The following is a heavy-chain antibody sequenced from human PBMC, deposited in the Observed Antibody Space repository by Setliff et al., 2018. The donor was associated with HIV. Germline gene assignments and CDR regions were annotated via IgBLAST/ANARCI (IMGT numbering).Heavy chain of an antibody. Sequence: QPGGSLRLSCAASGFAVSSSYMTWVRQAPGKGLDWVSLIYSSGDTYYADSVEGRFTVSRDISKNTLYLHMNNLRAEDTAVYYCARETGDIAAIALYSFDYWGQGTLVTVSS. D-gene: IGHD6-13*01. CDR2: IYSSGDT. J-gene: IGHJ4*02. CDR3: ARETGDIAAIALYSFDY. V-gene: IGHV3-66*01. CDR1: GFAVSSSY.